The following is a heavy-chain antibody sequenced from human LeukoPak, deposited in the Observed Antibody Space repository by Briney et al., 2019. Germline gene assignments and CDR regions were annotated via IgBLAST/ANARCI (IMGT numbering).Heavy chain of an antibody. CDR2: IYYSGST. V-gene: IGHV4-59*01. D-gene: IGHD6-19*01. CDR3: ARDESSGWWGFFDY. CDR1: GGSISSYY. Sequence: SETLSLTCTVSGGSISSYYWSWIRQPPGKGLGWIGYIYYSGSTNYNPSLKSRVTISVDTSKNQFSLKLSSVTAADTAVYYCARDESSGWWGFFDYWGQGTLVTVSS. J-gene: IGHJ4*02.